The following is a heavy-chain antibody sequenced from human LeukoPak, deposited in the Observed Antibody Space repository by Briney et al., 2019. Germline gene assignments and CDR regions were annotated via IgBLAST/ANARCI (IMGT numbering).Heavy chain of an antibody. V-gene: IGHV5-51*01. CDR1: GYRFTSYW. Sequence: GESLKISCKGSGYRFTSYWIGWVRQMPGKGLEWMGIIYPGDSDTRYSPSFQGQVTISADKSISTAYLQWSSLKASDTAMYYCARHGRMSITIFGVVYGDYWGQGTLVTVSS. J-gene: IGHJ4*02. CDR2: IYPGDSDT. CDR3: ARHGRMSITIFGVVYGDY. D-gene: IGHD3-3*01.